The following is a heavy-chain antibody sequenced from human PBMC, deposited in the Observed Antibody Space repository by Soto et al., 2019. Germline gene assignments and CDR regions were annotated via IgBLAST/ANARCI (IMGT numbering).Heavy chain of an antibody. CDR1: GFTFDDYA. CDR2: ISWNGGSV. D-gene: IGHD5-12*01. CDR3: GKDICRGYPCGIDV. J-gene: IGHJ6*02. Sequence: EVQLVESGGGLVQPGWSLRLSCAVSGFTFDDYAMHWVRQAPGKGLEWVSGISWNGGSVGYADSVKGRFTISRDNAKNFLYLQMNSQRVEDTALYYCGKDICRGYPCGIDVWGQGTTVTVSS. V-gene: IGHV3-9*01.